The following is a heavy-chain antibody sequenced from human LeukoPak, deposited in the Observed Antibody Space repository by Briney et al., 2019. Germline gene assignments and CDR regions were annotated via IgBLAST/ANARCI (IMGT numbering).Heavy chain of an antibody. J-gene: IGHJ4*02. CDR1: GYTFTGYY. Sequence: ASVKVSCKASGYTFTGYYMHWVRQAPGQGLEWMGWINPNSGGTNYAQKFQGRVTMTRDTSISTAYMELSRLRSDDTAMYYCARPYGYNLVVFDYWGQGTLVTVSS. V-gene: IGHV1-2*02. D-gene: IGHD5-24*01. CDR3: ARPYGYNLVVFDY. CDR2: INPNSGGT.